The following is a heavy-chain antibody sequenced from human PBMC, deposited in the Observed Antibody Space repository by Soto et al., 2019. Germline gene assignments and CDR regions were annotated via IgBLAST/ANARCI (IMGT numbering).Heavy chain of an antibody. CDR2: INPSGGST. D-gene: IGHD3-16*02. CDR3: ARVSRYIWGSYPREDAFDI. J-gene: IGHJ3*02. V-gene: IGHV1-46*03. Sequence: QVQLVQSGAEVKKPGASVKVSCKASGYTFTSYYMHWVRQAPGQGLEWMGIINPSGGSTSYAQKFQGRVTMTRDTSTSTVYMELSSLRSEDTAVYYCARVSRYIWGSYPREDAFDIWGQGTMVTVSS. CDR1: GYTFTSYY.